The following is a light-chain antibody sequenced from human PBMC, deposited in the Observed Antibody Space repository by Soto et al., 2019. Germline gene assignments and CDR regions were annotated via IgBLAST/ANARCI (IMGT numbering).Light chain of an antibody. V-gene: IGKV3-11*01. J-gene: IGKJ4*01. Sequence: EIVLTQSPVTPSLSPGERATLSCRATRSVNNFVAWYQQKPGQAPSLLISDASNRATGIPDRFSGSGSGTDFSLTINSLEPEDFAVYFCHQRAGWPPTFGGGTKVEIK. CDR3: HQRAGWPPT. CDR2: DAS. CDR1: RSVNNF.